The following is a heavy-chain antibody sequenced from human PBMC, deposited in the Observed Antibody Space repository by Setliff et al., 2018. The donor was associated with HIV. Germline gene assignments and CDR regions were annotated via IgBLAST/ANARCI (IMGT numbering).Heavy chain of an antibody. J-gene: IGHJ4*02. CDR3: ARGITAAGTGFGY. Sequence: ASVKVSCKASGYTFTSYGISWVRQAPGQGLEWMGWISAANGDTNFAQKFQGRVTMTTDTLTSTAYMELRSLRSDDTAVYYCARGITAAGTGFGYWGQGTLVTVSS. CDR2: ISAANGDT. D-gene: IGHD6-13*01. V-gene: IGHV1-18*01. CDR1: GYTFTSYG.